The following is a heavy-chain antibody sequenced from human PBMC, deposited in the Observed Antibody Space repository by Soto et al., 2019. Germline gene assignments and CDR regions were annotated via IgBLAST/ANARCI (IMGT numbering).Heavy chain of an antibody. J-gene: IGHJ4*02. CDR1: GGSFSGYY. D-gene: IGHD3-22*01. V-gene: IGHV4-34*01. CDR2: INDSGST. CDR3: ARGFPLDGSVYHLDY. Sequence: QVQLQQWGAGLLKPSETLSLTCAVYGGSFSGYYWSWIRQPPGKGLEWIGEINDSGSTNYNTSLKSRVTISLATSKNQFSLRLSSVTAADTAVYYCARGFPLDGSVYHLDYWGQGTLVTVSS.